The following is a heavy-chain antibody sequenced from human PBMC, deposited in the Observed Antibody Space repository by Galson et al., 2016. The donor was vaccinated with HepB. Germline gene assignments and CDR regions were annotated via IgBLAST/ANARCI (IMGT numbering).Heavy chain of an antibody. Sequence: SETLSLTCTVSGGSINSPCYYWGWIRQSPGKGLEWIGSIYHSGNIYYNPSLKSRVTMSVDTSKNQFSLKLNSVTAADTAVYYCARHSVSAIPWFDPWGQGTLVSVSS. CDR3: ARHSVSAIPWFDP. D-gene: IGHD2-2*02. CDR1: GGSINSPCYY. CDR2: IYHSGNI. J-gene: IGHJ5*02. V-gene: IGHV4-39*01.